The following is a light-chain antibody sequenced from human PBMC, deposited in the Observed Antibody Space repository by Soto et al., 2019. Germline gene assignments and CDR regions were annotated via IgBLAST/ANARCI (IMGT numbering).Light chain of an antibody. CDR2: GAS. V-gene: IGKV3-15*01. CDR3: QQYNNWPPYT. CDR1: PSVSSD. J-gene: IGKJ2*01. Sequence: EIVLTQSPATLPVSPGERATLSCRASPSVSSDLAWYQQKPGQAPRLLIYGASTRATGIPARFSGSGSGTEFTLTISSLQSEDFAVYYCQQYNNWPPYTFGQGTKLEIK.